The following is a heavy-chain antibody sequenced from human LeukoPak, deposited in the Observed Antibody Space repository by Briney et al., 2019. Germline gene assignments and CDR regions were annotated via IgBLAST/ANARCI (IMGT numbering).Heavy chain of an antibody. V-gene: IGHV1-8*03. CDR1: GYTFTSYD. D-gene: IGHD5-12*01. CDR3: ARTPPYSGYAENDY. Sequence: GASVEVSCKASGYTFTSYDINWVRQATGQGLEWMGWMNPNSGNTGYAQKFQGRVTITSNTSISTAYMELSSLRSEDTAVYYCARTPPYSGYAENDYWGQGTLVTVSS. J-gene: IGHJ4*02. CDR2: MNPNSGNT.